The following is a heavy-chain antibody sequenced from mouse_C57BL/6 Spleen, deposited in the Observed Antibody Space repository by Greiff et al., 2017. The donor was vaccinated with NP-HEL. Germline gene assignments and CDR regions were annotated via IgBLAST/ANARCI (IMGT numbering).Heavy chain of an antibody. CDR1: GFNIKDYY. D-gene: IGHD3-2*02. J-gene: IGHJ2*01. CDR3: TTLAQSDEGDYFDY. CDR2: IDPEDGDT. Sequence: EVQLQQSGAELVRPGASVKLSCTASGFNIKDYYMHWVKQRPEQGLEWIGRIDPEDGDTEYAPKFQGKATMTADTSSNTAYLQLSSLTSEDTAVYYCTTLAQSDEGDYFDYWGQGTTLTVSS. V-gene: IGHV14-1*01.